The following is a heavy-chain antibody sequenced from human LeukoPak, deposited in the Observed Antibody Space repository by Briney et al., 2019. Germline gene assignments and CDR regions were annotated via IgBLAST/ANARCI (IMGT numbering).Heavy chain of an antibody. CDR2: ISYDGSNK. CDR3: ARGYHGDYGYLGPDY. J-gene: IGHJ4*02. CDR1: GFTFSSYA. Sequence: GGSLRLSCAASGFTFSSYAMHWVRQAPGKGLEWVAVISYDGSNKYYADSVKGRFTISRDNSKNTLYLQMNSLRAEDTAVDYCARGYHGDYGYLGPDYWGQGTLVTVSS. D-gene: IGHD4-17*01. V-gene: IGHV3-30-3*01.